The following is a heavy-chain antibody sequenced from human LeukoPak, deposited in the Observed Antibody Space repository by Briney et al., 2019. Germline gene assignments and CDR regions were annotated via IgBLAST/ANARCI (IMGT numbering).Heavy chain of an antibody. CDR1: GFTFSDYY. V-gene: IGHV3-11*01. CDR2: ISSSGSTI. Sequence: GGSLRLSCAASGFTFSDYYMSWIRQAPGKGLEWVSYISSSGSTIYYADSVKGRFTISRDNAKNSLYLQMNSLRAEDTAVYYCARGNRAVLRFLEWLPQLQTNWFDPWGQGTLVTVSS. J-gene: IGHJ5*02. D-gene: IGHD3-3*01. CDR3: ARGNRAVLRFLEWLPQLQTNWFDP.